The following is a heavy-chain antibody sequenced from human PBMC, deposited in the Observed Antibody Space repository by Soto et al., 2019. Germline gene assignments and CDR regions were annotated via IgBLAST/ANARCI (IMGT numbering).Heavy chain of an antibody. D-gene: IGHD3-10*01. V-gene: IGHV1-69*13. CDR1: GYTFTSYG. Sequence: SVKVSCKASGYTFTSYGISWVRQAPGQGLEWMGGIIPIFGTANYAQKFQGRVTITADESTSTAYMELSSLRSEDTAVYYCARVKGPQEWLSGGFDYWGQGTLVTVSS. CDR3: ARVKGPQEWLSGGFDY. CDR2: IIPIFGTA. J-gene: IGHJ4*02.